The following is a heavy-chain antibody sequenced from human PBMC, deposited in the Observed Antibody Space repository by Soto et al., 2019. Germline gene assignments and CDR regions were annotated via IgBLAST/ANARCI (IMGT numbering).Heavy chain of an antibody. CDR2: ISGSSNTI. D-gene: IGHD2-2*01. CDR1: GFTFSSYT. J-gene: IGHJ5*02. V-gene: IGHV3-48*01. Sequence: EVQLVESGGGLVQPGGSLRLSCAASGFTFSSYTMNWVRQAPGKGLEWVSYISGSSNTIYYADSVKGRFTISRDNAKNSRYLHMNSLRAEDTAVYYCAREVGGYCSTTSCYAFGWFDPWGQGDLVTVSS. CDR3: AREVGGYCSTTSCYAFGWFDP.